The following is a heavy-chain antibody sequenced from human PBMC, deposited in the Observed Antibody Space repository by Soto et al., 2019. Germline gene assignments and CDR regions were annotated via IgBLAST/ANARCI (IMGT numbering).Heavy chain of an antibody. J-gene: IGHJ4*02. CDR2: IIPIFGTA. V-gene: IGHV1-69*06. CDR3: ARGGGWGYCSGGSCHSGAYFDY. D-gene: IGHD2-15*01. CDR1: GGTFSSYA. Sequence: QVQLVQSGAEVKKPGSSVKVSCKASGGTFSSYAISWVRQAPGQGLEWMGGIIPIFGTANYAQKFQGRVTIPADKSTSAAYMELSSLRSEDRAVYYCARGGGWGYCSGGSCHSGAYFDYWGQGTLVTVSS.